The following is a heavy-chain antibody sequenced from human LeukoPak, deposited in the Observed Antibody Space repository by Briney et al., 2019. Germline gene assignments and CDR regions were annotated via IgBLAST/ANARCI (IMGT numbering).Heavy chain of an antibody. CDR2: INDDGTFT. V-gene: IGHV3-74*01. CDR3: GREILEPGKTLTY. CDR1: GFTFRNYW. Sequence: GGSLRLSCAASGFTFRNYWMHWVRQVPGKGLVRVSRINDDGTFTTYADSVKGRFIISRDNAKNTLYLQMNSLRVEDTAVYYCGREILEPGKTLTYWGQGSLITVSS. D-gene: IGHD1-14*01. J-gene: IGHJ4*02.